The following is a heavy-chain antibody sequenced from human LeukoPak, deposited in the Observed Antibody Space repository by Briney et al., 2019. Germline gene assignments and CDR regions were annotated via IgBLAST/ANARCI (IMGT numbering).Heavy chain of an antibody. CDR3: ARNAPFRNDGWPLFDY. Sequence: GGSLRLSCAVSGFTFSGYYISWIRQAPGPGLELQSYISSAGDIIYSADSVKGRFTISRDNAKNSLYLQINSLRAEDTALYYCARNAPFRNDGWPLFDYWGQGTLVTVSS. D-gene: IGHD1-1*01. CDR1: GFTFSGYY. V-gene: IGHV3-11*01. J-gene: IGHJ4*02. CDR2: ISSAGDII.